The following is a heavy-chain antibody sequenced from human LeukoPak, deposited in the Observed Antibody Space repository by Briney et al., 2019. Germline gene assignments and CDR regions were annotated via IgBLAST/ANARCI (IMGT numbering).Heavy chain of an antibody. CDR2: MQPSGTT. J-gene: IGHJ5*02. V-gene: IGHV4-4*07. CDR3: ATDKYCSSTNCYSPNWFDP. CDR1: GYSISSGYY. Sequence: SETLSLTCTVSGYSISSGYYWSWIRQSAGKGLEWIGRMQPSGTTHYNPSLQSRVTMSVDTSKNQFSLRLSSVTAADTAIYYCATDKYCSSTNCYSPNWFDPWGQGTLVTVSS. D-gene: IGHD2-2*01.